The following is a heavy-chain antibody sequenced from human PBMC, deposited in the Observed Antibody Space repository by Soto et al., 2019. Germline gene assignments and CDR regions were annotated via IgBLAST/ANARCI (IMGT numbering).Heavy chain of an antibody. V-gene: IGHV4-34*01. Sequence: PSETLSLTCAVYGGSFSGYYWSWIRQPPGKGLEWIGEINHSGSTNYNPSLKSRVTISVDTSKNQFSLKLSSVTAADTAVYYCARGRAGRDCSGGSCYQGSSYYYHYYMDVWGKGTTVTVSS. D-gene: IGHD2-15*01. CDR2: INHSGST. CDR1: GGSFSGYY. J-gene: IGHJ6*03. CDR3: ARGRAGRDCSGGSCYQGSSYYYHYYMDV.